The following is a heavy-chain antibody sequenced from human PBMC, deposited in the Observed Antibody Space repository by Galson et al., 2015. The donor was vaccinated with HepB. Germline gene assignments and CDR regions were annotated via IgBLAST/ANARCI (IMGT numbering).Heavy chain of an antibody. V-gene: IGHV3-7*03. CDR3: ARDFAAAFDY. CDR1: GFPFSAYW. Sequence: SLRLSCAASGFPFSAYWMTWVRQAPGKGLEWVANINQDGSEENYADSVKDRFTISRDNAKNSLFLQMNSLRAEDTAIYSCARDFAAAFDYWGQGSLVTVSS. J-gene: IGHJ4*02. D-gene: IGHD6-25*01. CDR2: INQDGSEE.